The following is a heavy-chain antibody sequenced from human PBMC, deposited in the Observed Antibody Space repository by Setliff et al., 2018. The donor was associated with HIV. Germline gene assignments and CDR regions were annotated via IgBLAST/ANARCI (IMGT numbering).Heavy chain of an antibody. Sequence: PSETLSLTCSVFGDSMSPYYWSWIRQSASKGLEWIGRIYSSGGTIYNPSLRSRVTLSVDTSQNQFSLRLTSVTAADTAIYYCARVFPPIRGAPFGTPPGAFDIWGQGTMVTVSS. CDR1: GDSMSPYY. CDR3: ARVFPPIRGAPFGTPPGAFDI. J-gene: IGHJ3*02. D-gene: IGHD2-15*01. CDR2: IYSSGGT. V-gene: IGHV4-4*07.